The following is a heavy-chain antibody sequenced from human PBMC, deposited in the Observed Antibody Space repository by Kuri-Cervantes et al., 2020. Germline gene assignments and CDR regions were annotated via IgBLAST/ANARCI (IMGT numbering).Heavy chain of an antibody. D-gene: IGHD3-10*01. CDR1: GYTFTSYD. Sequence: ASVKVSCKASGYTFTSYDINWVRQATGQGLEWMGWMNTNSGNTGYAQKFQGRVTMTRNTSTSTAYMELSSLRSEDTAVYYCARGIRVKLMDVWGQGTTVTVSS. CDR3: ARGIRVKLMDV. J-gene: IGHJ6*02. V-gene: IGHV1-8*01. CDR2: MNTNSGNT.